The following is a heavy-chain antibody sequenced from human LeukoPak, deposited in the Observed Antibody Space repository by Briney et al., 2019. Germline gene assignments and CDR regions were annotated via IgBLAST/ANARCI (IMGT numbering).Heavy chain of an antibody. CDR2: ISSSSSYI. Sequence: GGSLRLSCAASGFTFSIYSTNWVRQAPGKGLEWVSFISSSSSYIYYADSVKGRFTISRDNAKTSLYLQMNSLRAEDTAVYYCARHAMFPRYCSGGSCYSGESDCWGQGTLVTVSS. D-gene: IGHD2-15*01. CDR1: GFTFSIYS. V-gene: IGHV3-21*01. CDR3: ARHAMFPRYCSGGSCYSGESDC. J-gene: IGHJ4*02.